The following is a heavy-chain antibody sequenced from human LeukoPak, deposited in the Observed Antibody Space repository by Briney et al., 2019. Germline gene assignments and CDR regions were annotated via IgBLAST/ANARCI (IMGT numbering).Heavy chain of an antibody. CDR1: GCRFTNYR. Sequence: GESLKISCRASGCRFTNYRIAWVRQMPGRGLEWMGIIYPGDSETTYSPSFQGQVTISVDKAINTAYLQWRTLKTSDTAMYYCARLDEDFYYDGSGYNFWGQGTLVTVSS. CDR3: ARLDEDFYYDGSGYNF. J-gene: IGHJ4*02. D-gene: IGHD3-22*01. CDR2: IYPGDSET. V-gene: IGHV5-51*01.